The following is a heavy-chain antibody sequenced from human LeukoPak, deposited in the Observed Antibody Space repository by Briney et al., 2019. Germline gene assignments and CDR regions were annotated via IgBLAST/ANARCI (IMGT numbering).Heavy chain of an antibody. CDR2: ISGSGGST. D-gene: IGHD4-17*01. V-gene: IGHV3-23*01. CDR3: ANHWYGDYGYFDY. J-gene: IGHJ4*02. CDR1: GFIFRSYA. Sequence: GGSLRLSCAASGFIFRSYAMSWVRQAPGKGLEWVSAISGSGGSTYYADSVKGRFTISRDNSKNTLYLQMNSLRAEDTAVYYCANHWYGDYGYFDYWGQGTLVTVSS.